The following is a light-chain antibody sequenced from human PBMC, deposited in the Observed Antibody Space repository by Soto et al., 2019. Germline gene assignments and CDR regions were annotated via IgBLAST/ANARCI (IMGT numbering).Light chain of an antibody. CDR1: SSDVGGYNY. CDR3: SSYAGYFKYV. V-gene: IGLV2-8*01. J-gene: IGLJ1*01. CDR2: EVS. Sequence: QSALTQPPSASGSPGQSVTISCTGTSSDVGGYNYVSWYQQHPGKAPKLMIYEVSKRPSGVPDRFSGSKSGNTASLTVSGLQAEDEADYYCSSYAGYFKYVFGPGTKLTVL.